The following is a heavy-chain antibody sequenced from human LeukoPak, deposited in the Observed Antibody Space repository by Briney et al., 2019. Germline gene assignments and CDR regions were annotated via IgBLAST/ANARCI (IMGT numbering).Heavy chain of an antibody. Sequence: SGGSLRLSCAASGFTFSSYSMNWIRQAPGKGLEWVSSISSSTSYIYYADSVKGRFTISKDNAKNSLYLQMNSLRAEDTAVYYCARAGGSTVSHSDYWGQGTLVTVSS. D-gene: IGHD4-17*01. V-gene: IGHV3-21*01. CDR3: ARAGGSTVSHSDY. J-gene: IGHJ4*02. CDR2: ISSSTSYI. CDR1: GFTFSSYS.